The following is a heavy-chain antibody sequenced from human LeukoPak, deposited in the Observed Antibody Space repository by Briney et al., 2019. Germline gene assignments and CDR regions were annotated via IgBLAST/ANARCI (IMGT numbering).Heavy chain of an antibody. CDR1: GFPFSSYW. J-gene: IGHJ4*02. Sequence: GSLRLSCAASGFPFSSYWMSCVRQAPGKGLGGVANIKQDGSEKYYVDSVKGRFTISRDNAKNSLYLQMNSLRAEDTAVYYCARSSSTSSGSYWGQGTLVTVSS. CDR2: IKQDGSEK. CDR3: ARSSSTSSGSY. D-gene: IGHD2-2*01. V-gene: IGHV3-7*01.